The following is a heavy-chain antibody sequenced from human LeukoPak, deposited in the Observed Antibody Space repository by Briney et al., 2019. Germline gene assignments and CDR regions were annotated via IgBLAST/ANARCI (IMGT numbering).Heavy chain of an antibody. Sequence: GASVKVSCKASGYTFTSYGISWVRQAPGQGLEWMGWISAYNGNTNYAQKLQGRDTMTTDTSTSTAYMELRSLRSDDTAVYYCARDLGSGWSNWYFDLWGRGTLVTVSS. V-gene: IGHV1-18*01. J-gene: IGHJ2*01. CDR1: GYTFTSYG. CDR3: ARDLGSGWSNWYFDL. D-gene: IGHD6-19*01. CDR2: ISAYNGNT.